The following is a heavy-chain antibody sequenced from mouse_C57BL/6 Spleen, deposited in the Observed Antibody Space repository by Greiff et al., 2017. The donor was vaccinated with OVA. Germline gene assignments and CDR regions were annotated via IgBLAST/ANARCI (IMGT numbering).Heavy chain of an antibody. D-gene: IGHD1-1*01. CDR1: GYTFTDYE. Sequence: VQLQQSGAELVRPGASVTLSCKASGYTFTDYEMHWVKQTPVHGLEWIGAIDPETGGTAYHQKFKGKAILTADKSSSTAYMALRSLTSVDAAVYYCTGGDSSSETYSDYWGQGTTLTVSS. CDR2: IDPETGGT. CDR3: TGGDSSSETYSDY. V-gene: IGHV1-15*01. J-gene: IGHJ2*01.